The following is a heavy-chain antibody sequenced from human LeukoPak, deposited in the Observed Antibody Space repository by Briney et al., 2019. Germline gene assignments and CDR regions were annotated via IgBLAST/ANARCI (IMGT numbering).Heavy chain of an antibody. CDR2: ISSSSSYI. Sequence: GGSLRLSCTASGFTFSSYSMNWVRQAPGKGLEWVSSISSSSSYIYYADSVKGRFTISRDNAKNSLCLQMNSLRAEDTAVYYCARDPKWGLGTRNWFDPWGQGTLVTVSS. J-gene: IGHJ5*02. V-gene: IGHV3-21*01. CDR1: GFTFSSYS. CDR3: ARDPKWGLGTRNWFDP. D-gene: IGHD1-26*01.